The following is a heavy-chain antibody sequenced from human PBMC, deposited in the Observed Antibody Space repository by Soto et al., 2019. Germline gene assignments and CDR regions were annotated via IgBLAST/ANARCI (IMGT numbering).Heavy chain of an antibody. D-gene: IGHD3-10*01. CDR2: MNPSGGRT. V-gene: IGHV1-46*01. CDR1: GYTFTNYY. Sequence: QVQLVQSGAEVKKPGASVKVSCKASGYTFTNYYMHWVRQAPGQGLEWMGIMNPSGGRTTYAQKCQGRVTMTXXTXTXXVYMELSSLRSEDTALYFCARGTYYYSSGSYPNDYWGQGTLVTVSS. J-gene: IGHJ4*02. CDR3: ARGTYYYSSGSYPNDY.